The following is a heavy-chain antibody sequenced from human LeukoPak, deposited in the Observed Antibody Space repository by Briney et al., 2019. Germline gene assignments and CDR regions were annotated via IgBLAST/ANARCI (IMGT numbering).Heavy chain of an antibody. CDR2: INHSGST. CDR3: AREGVATTLRYYGMDV. CDR1: GGSFSGYY. J-gene: IGHJ6*02. D-gene: IGHD5-12*01. Sequence: SETLSLTCAVYGGSFSGYYWSWIRQPPGKGLEWIGEINHSGSTNYNPSLKSRVTISVDTSKNQFSLKLSSVTAADTAVYYCAREGVATTLRYYGMDVWGQGTTVTVSS. V-gene: IGHV4-34*01.